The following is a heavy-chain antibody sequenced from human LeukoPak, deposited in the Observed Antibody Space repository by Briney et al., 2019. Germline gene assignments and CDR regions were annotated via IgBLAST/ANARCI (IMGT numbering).Heavy chain of an antibody. CDR1: GFTFSSYG. CDR3: ASNYVGY. Sequence: GRSLRLSCAASGFTFSSYGMHWLRQAPGKGLEWVAVISYDGSNKYYADSVKGRFTISRDNSKNTLYLQMNSLRAEDTAVYYCASNYVGYWGQGTLVTVSS. V-gene: IGHV3-30*03. CDR2: ISYDGSNK. J-gene: IGHJ4*02. D-gene: IGHD4-11*01.